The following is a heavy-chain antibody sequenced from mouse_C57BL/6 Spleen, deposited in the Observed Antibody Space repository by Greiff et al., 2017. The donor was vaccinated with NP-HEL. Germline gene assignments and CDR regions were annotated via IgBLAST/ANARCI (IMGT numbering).Heavy chain of an antibody. J-gene: IGHJ3*01. D-gene: IGHD2-2*01. V-gene: IGHV1-42*01. CDR1: GYSFTGYY. CDR3: ARGKGVTTWFAY. Sequence: EVKLMESGPELVKPGASVKISCKASGYSFTGYYMNWVKQSPEKSLEWIGELNPSTGGTTYNQKFKAKATLTVDKSSSTAYMQLKSLTSEDSAVYYCARGKGVTTWFAYWGQGTLVTVSA. CDR2: LNPSTGGT.